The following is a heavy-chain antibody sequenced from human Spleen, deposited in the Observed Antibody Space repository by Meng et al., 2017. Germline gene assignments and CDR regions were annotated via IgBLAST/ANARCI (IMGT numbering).Heavy chain of an antibody. CDR3: ARGPTTMAHDFDY. Sequence: GSLRLSCVVSGGSFSDYYWSWIRQPPGKGLEWIGEINHIGITNYNPSLESRATISVDTSQNNLSLKLSSVTAADSAVYYGARGPTTMAHDFDYWGQGTLVTVSS. D-gene: IGHD4-11*01. CDR1: GGSFSDYY. J-gene: IGHJ4*02. V-gene: IGHV4-34*01. CDR2: INHIGIT.